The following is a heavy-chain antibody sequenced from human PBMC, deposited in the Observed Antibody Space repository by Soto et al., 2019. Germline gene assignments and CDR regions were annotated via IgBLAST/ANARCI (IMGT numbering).Heavy chain of an antibody. CDR3: ARDGWAVTPREGAFDI. Sequence: EVQLVESGGGLVKPGGSLRLSCAASGFTFSSYSMNWVRQAPGKGLEWVSSISSSSSYIYYADSVKGRFTISRDNAKISLYLQMNSLRAEDKDVYYCARDGWAVTPREGAFDIWGQGTMVTVSS. D-gene: IGHD4-17*01. CDR1: GFTFSSYS. V-gene: IGHV3-21*01. CDR2: ISSSSSYI. J-gene: IGHJ3*02.